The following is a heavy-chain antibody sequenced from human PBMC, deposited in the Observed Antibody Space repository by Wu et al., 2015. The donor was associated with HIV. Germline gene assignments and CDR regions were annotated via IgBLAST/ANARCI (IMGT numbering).Heavy chain of an antibody. V-gene: IGHV1-69*12. CDR2: VIPILQIP. Sequence: QVQLVQSGAEVKKPGSSVMVSCKSSGGAFKKESITWVRRAPGQGLEWMGGVIPILQIPTYAQKFQGRLTITADESTATAYMELSSLRSDDTAVYYCASGRRGASLWYFDSWGQGTLVTVSS. CDR1: GGAFKKES. J-gene: IGHJ4*02. CDR3: ASGRRGASLWYFDS. D-gene: IGHD3-10*01.